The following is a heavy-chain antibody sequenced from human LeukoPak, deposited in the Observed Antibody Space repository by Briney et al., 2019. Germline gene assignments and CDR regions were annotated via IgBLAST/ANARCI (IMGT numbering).Heavy chain of an antibody. J-gene: IGHJ4*02. CDR1: GFTFSSYE. Sequence: GGSLRLSCAASGFTFSSYEMNWVRQAPGKGLEWVSYISSSGSTIYYADSVKGRFTISRDNAKNSLYLQMNSLRAEDTAVYYCARVVRTVPGIAAAGMFYFDYWGQGTLVTVSS. CDR2: ISSSGSTI. CDR3: ARVVRTVPGIAAAGMFYFDY. V-gene: IGHV3-48*03. D-gene: IGHD6-13*01.